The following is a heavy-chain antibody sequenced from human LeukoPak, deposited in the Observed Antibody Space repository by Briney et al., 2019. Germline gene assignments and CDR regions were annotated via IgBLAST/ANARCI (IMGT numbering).Heavy chain of an antibody. Sequence: SETLSLTCAVYGGSFSGYYWSWIRQPPGKGLAWIGEINHSGSTNYNPSLKSRVTISVDTSKNQFSLKLSSVTAADTAVYYCARGHSGIPIDYWGQGTLVTVSS. CDR2: INHSGST. CDR1: GGSFSGYY. CDR3: ARGHSGIPIDY. J-gene: IGHJ4*02. V-gene: IGHV4-34*01. D-gene: IGHD3-10*01.